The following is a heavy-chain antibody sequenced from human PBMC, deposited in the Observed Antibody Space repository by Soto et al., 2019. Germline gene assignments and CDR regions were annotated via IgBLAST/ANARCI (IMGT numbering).Heavy chain of an antibody. J-gene: IGHJ6*02. CDR3: ARGGSSSDNGMDV. Sequence: EVQLVESGGGLVQPGGSLRVSCAASGFTFSTYSMNWVRQAPGKGLEWVSYMSSRSLTIYYTDSVKGRFTISRDNAKNSLYLQMNRLRDGDTAVYFCARGGSSSDNGMDVWGQGTTVTVSS. V-gene: IGHV3-48*02. CDR2: MSSRSLTI. CDR1: GFTFSTYS. D-gene: IGHD6-6*01.